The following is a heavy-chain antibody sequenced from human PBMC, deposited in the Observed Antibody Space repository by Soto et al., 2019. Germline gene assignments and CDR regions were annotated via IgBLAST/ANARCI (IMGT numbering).Heavy chain of an antibody. CDR1: GYTFTSYG. D-gene: IGHD6-13*01. V-gene: IGHV1-18*01. CDR2: ISAYNGNT. Sequence: ASVKVSCKASGYTFTSYGISWVRQAPGQGLEWMGWISAYNGNTNYAQKLQGRVTMTTDTSTSTAYMELRSLRSDDTAVYYCARAGYSSSRSEGFQHWGQGTLVAVYS. J-gene: IGHJ1*01. CDR3: ARAGYSSSRSEGFQH.